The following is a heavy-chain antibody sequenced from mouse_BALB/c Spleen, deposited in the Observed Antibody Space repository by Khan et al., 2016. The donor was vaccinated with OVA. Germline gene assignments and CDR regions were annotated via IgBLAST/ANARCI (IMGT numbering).Heavy chain of an antibody. CDR3: AREDGYDGPRFAY. Sequence: EMELVESGGGLVQPGGSLKVSCAASGFDFSRYWMSWVRQAPGKGLEWIGEINPDSSTINYTPSLKDKFIISRDNAKNMLYLQMSKVRSEDTDLYYCAREDGYDGPRFAYWGQGTLVTVSA. J-gene: IGHJ3*01. V-gene: IGHV4-1*02. CDR2: INPDSSTI. D-gene: IGHD2-2*01. CDR1: GFDFSRYW.